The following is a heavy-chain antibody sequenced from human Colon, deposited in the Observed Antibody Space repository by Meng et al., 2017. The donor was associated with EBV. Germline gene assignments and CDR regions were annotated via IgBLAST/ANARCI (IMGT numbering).Heavy chain of an antibody. CDR1: GASISSNNW. J-gene: IGHJ4*02. D-gene: IGHD5-24*01. CDR2: IYHGGNT. Sequence: QVQPPGPGPGLAEPSGTLALTCAVSGASISSNNWWSWVRQPPGKGLEWIGEIYHGGNTNYNPSLKSRVTISVDRSNDQFSLSLSSVTAADTAVYYCARGNAYNAPSFDYWGQGTLVTVSS. V-gene: IGHV4-4*02. CDR3: ARGNAYNAPSFDY.